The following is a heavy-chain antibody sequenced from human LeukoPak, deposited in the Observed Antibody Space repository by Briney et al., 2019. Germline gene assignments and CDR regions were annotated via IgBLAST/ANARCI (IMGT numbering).Heavy chain of an antibody. CDR1: GYTFTSYD. D-gene: IGHD6-19*01. CDR3: ARGPVTWYSSGWYSDWYFDL. J-gene: IGHJ2*01. V-gene: IGHV1-8*01. CDR2: MNPNSGNT. Sequence: ASVKVPCKASGYTFTSYDINWVRQATGQGLEWMGWMNPNSGNTGYAQKFQGRVTMTRNTSISTAYMELSSLRSEDTAVYYCARGPVTWYSSGWYSDWYFDLWGRGTLVTVSS.